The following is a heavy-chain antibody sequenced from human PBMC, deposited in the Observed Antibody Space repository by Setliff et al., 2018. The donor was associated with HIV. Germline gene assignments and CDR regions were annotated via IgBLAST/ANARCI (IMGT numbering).Heavy chain of an antibody. J-gene: IGHJ4*02. CDR3: ATHYDMLSGLHY. CDR1: GYSIRSGSY. Sequence: SETLSLTCAVSGYSIRSGSYWGWIRQPPGKGLEWIGSVFHSGSTYYKPSLKSRVTISVDMSKNQFSLKLSSVTAADTAVYYCATHYDMLSGLHYWGQGTLVTVSS. CDR2: VFHSGST. D-gene: IGHD3-9*01. V-gene: IGHV4-38-2*01.